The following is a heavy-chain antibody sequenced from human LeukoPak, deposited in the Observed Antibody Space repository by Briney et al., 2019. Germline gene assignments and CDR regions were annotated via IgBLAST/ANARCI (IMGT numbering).Heavy chain of an antibody. Sequence: SVKVSCKASGGTFSSYAMSWVRQAPGQGLEWMGRIIPILGIANYAQKFQGRVTITADKSTSTAYMELSSLRSEDTAVYYCARDRSPSDSSGYSPFDYWGQGTLVTVSS. D-gene: IGHD3-22*01. CDR3: ARDRSPSDSSGYSPFDY. J-gene: IGHJ4*02. CDR1: GGTFSSYA. V-gene: IGHV1-69*04. CDR2: IIPILGIA.